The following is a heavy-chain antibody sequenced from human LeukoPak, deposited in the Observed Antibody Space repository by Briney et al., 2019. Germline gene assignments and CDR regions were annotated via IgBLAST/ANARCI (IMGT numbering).Heavy chain of an antibody. J-gene: IGHJ4*02. V-gene: IGHV4-59*12. CDR1: GGSISSYY. CDR2: IYYSGST. D-gene: IGHD6-6*01. CDR3: ARKQRAYSSSSVYTLFDY. Sequence: PSETLSLTCTVSGGSISSYYWSWIRQPPGKGLEWIGYIYYSGSTNYNPSLKSRVTISVDTSKNQFSLKLSSVTAADTAVYYCARKQRAYSSSSVYTLFDYWGQGTLVTVSS.